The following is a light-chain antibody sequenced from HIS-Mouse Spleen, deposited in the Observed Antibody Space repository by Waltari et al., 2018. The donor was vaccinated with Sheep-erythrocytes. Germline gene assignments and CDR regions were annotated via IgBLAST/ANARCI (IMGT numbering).Light chain of an antibody. V-gene: IGLV2-11*01. CDR3: QAWDSSTAV. Sequence: QSALTQPRSVSGSPGHSVTISCTGTSSDVGGDNYVSWYQQHPGKAPKLMIYDVSKRPSGVPDRFSGSNSGNTATLTISGTQAMDEADYYCQAWDSSTAVFGGGTKLTVL. J-gene: IGLJ2*01. CDR1: SSDVGGDNY. CDR2: DVS.